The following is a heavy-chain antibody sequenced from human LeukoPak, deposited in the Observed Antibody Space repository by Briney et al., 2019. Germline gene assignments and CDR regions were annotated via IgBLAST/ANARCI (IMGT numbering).Heavy chain of an antibody. CDR1: GGSISSSNW. Sequence: PSETLSLTCAVSGGSISSSNWWSWVRQPPGKGLEWIGEIYHSGSTNYNPSLKSRVTISVDTSKNQFSLKLSSVTAADTAVYYCARSSVYLPFDYWGQGTLVTVSS. J-gene: IGHJ4*02. CDR2: IYHSGST. V-gene: IGHV4-4*02. CDR3: ARSSVYLPFDY. D-gene: IGHD2-8*01.